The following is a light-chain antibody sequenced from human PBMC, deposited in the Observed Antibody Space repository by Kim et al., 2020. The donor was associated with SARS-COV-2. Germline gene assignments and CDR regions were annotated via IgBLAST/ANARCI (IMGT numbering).Light chain of an antibody. Sequence: QSALTQPASVSGSPGQSLTISCTGTRDDIGKHNLVSWYQQSPGKAPKLIISEVNQRPSGISNRFSASKFDNTASLTISGVQAEDEADYYCCSYAGANTLVFGGGTRLTVL. J-gene: IGLJ2*01. CDR2: EVN. V-gene: IGLV2-23*02. CDR3: CSYAGANTLV. CDR1: RDDIGKHNL.